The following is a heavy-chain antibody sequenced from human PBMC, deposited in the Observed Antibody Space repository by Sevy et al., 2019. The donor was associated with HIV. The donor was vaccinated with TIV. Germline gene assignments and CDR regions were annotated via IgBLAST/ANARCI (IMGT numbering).Heavy chain of an antibody. Sequence: GGSLRLSCAASGFTFSSYSMNWVRRAPGKGLEWVSSISSSSSYIYYADSLKGRFTISRDNAKNSLYLQMNSLRAEDTAVYYCARDSGSYSPYYMDVWGKGTTVTVSS. CDR2: ISSSSSYI. V-gene: IGHV3-21*01. CDR3: ARDSGSYSPYYMDV. CDR1: GFTFSSYS. D-gene: IGHD1-26*01. J-gene: IGHJ6*03.